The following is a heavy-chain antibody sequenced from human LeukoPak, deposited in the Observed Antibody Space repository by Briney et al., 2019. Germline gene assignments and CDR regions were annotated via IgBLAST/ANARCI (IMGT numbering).Heavy chain of an antibody. CDR3: TYAFWSGYYTRNFDY. J-gene: IGHJ4*02. CDR1: GFTFSGSA. Sequence: GGSLRLSCAASGFTFSGSAMHWVRQASGKGLEWVGRIRSKANSYASAYAASVKGRFTISRDDSKNTAYLQMNSLKTEDTAVYYCTYAFWSGYYTRNFDYWGQGTLVTVSS. CDR2: IRSKANSYAS. V-gene: IGHV3-73*01. D-gene: IGHD3-3*01.